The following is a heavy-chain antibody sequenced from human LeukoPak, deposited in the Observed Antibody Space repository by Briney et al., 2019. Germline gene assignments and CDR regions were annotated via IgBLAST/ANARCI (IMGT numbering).Heavy chain of an antibody. Sequence: PGGSLRLSCAASGFTFSNYVMIWVRQGPGKGLQWVSAINIPGGGTYYADSVKGRFTISRDNSKNALYLQMNSLRVEDTAIYYCAKAPQGHNTYALPANWGQGTLVTVSS. CDR1: GFTFSNYV. CDR2: INIPGGGT. D-gene: IGHD2-2*02. CDR3: AKAPQGHNTYALPAN. J-gene: IGHJ4*02. V-gene: IGHV3-23*01.